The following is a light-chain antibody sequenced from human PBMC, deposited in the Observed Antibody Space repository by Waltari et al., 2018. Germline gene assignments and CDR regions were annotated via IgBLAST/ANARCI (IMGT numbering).Light chain of an antibody. Sequence: QSVLTQPPSVSGAPGQRVTISCTGSGSNIGSGYDVHWYQQLPRPAPKLLIYGSSSRPLGVPDRFFGSTSGTSASLAITGLQAEDEADYYCQSYDTSLSVVFGGGTKLTVL. CDR3: QSYDTSLSVV. V-gene: IGLV1-40*01. CDR2: GSS. J-gene: IGLJ3*02. CDR1: GSNIGSGYD.